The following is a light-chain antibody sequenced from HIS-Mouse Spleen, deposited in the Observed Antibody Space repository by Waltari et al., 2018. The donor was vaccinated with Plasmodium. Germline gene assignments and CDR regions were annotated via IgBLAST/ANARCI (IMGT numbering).Light chain of an antibody. CDR2: GAS. CDR1: QSVSSN. J-gene: IGKJ3*01. V-gene: IGKV3-15*01. Sequence: EIVMTPSPATLSVSPGERATLSCRASQSVSSNFAWYQQKPGQAPRLPIYGASTRATGIPARFSGSGSGTEFTITISSLQSEDFAVYYCQQYNNWSFTFGPGTKVDIK. CDR3: QQYNNWSFT.